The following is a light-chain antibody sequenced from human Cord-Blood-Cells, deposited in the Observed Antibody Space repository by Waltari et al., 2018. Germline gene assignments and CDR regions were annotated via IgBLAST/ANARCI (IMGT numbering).Light chain of an antibody. CDR2: KAS. J-gene: IGKJ1*01. V-gene: IGKV1-5*03. CDR3: QQYNSYSWT. CDR1: QSISSW. Sequence: DIQMTQSPSTLSASVGDRVTITCRASQSISSWLAWYQQKPGKAPKLLIYKASSLESGVPSRFSGSGSGTEFTLTSSSLQPDEFATYYCQQYNSYSWTFGQGTKVEIK.